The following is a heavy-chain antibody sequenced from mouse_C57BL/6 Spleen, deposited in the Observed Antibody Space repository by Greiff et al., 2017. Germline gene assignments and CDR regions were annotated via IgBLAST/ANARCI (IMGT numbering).Heavy chain of an antibody. V-gene: IGHV5-4*01. D-gene: IGHD3-3*01. CDR1: GFTFSSYA. CDR3: ARGDRAY. Sequence: EVQGVESGGGLVKPGGSLKLSCAASGFTFSSYAMSWVRQTPEKRLEWVATISDGGSYTYYPDNVKGRFTISRDNAKNNLYLQMSHLKSEDTAMYYCARGDRAYWGQGTLVTVSA. J-gene: IGHJ3*01. CDR2: ISDGGSYT.